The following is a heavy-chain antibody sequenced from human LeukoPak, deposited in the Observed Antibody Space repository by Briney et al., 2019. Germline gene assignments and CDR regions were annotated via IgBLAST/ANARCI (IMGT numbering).Heavy chain of an antibody. D-gene: IGHD3-10*01. Sequence: GASVKVSCKASGGTFSSYAISWVRQAPGQGLEWMGRIIPILGIANYAQKFQGRVTITADKSTSTAYMELSSLRSEDTAVYYCARVMSSGSPLDYWGQGTLVTVSS. CDR2: IIPILGIA. J-gene: IGHJ4*02. CDR3: ARVMSSGSPLDY. V-gene: IGHV1-69*04. CDR1: GGTFSSYA.